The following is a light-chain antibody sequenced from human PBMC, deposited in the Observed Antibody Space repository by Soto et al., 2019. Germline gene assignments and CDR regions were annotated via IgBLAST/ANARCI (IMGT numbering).Light chain of an antibody. Sequence: EIVLTQSPGTLSLSPGERATLSCRASQSVSSSYLAWYQQKPGQAPRLLIYGASSTATGIPDRFSGSGSGTDFTLTTSSLEPEVLAVYYCQQNGSSRIIFGQGTRLESK. CDR2: GAS. V-gene: IGKV3-20*01. CDR1: QSVSSSY. J-gene: IGKJ5*01. CDR3: QQNGSSRII.